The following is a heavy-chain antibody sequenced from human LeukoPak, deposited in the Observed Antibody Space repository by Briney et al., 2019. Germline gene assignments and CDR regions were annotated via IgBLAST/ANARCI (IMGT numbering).Heavy chain of an antibody. V-gene: IGHV3-21*01. D-gene: IGHD2-2*01. J-gene: IGHJ4*02. Sequence: PGGSLRLSCAASGFTFSSYSMNWVRQAPGKGLEWVSSISSSSGYIYYADSVKGRFTISRDNAKNSLYLQMNSLRAEDTAVYYCAKGLDIVVVPAAEHHDYWGQGTLVTVSS. CDR3: AKGLDIVVVPAAEHHDY. CDR1: GFTFSSYS. CDR2: ISSSSGYI.